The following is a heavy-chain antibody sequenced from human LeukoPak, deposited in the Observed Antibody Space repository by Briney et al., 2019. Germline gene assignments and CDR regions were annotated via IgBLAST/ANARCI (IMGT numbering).Heavy chain of an antibody. CDR3: TRLQGDNWNYAPLAAIDY. J-gene: IGHJ4*02. Sequence: GGSLRLSCAASGLTFSSYWMSWILQAPGKGLEWVSYISSSASSIYYADSVKGRFTISRDNAKNSLYLQMNSLRAEDTAVYYCTRLQGDNWNYAPLAAIDYWGQGTLVTVSS. V-gene: IGHV3-11*01. CDR1: GLTFSSYW. D-gene: IGHD1-7*01. CDR2: ISSSASSI.